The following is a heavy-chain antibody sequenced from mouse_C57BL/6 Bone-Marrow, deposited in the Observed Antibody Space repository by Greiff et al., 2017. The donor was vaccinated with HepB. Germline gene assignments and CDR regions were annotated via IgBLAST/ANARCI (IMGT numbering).Heavy chain of an antibody. V-gene: IGHV8-12*01. CDR3: ARAAPYYYGSSRYWYFDV. J-gene: IGHJ1*03. CDR1: GFSLSTSGMG. CDR2: IYWDDDK. Sequence: QVTLKESGPGILQSSQTLSLTCSFSGFSLSTSGMGVSWIRQPSGKGLEWLAHIYWDDDKRYNPSLKSRLTISKDTSRNQVFLKITSVDTADTATYYCARAAPYYYGSSRYWYFDVWGTGTTVTVSS. D-gene: IGHD1-1*01.